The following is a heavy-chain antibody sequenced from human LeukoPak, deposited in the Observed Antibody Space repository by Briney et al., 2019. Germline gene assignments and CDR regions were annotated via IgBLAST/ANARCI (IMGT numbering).Heavy chain of an antibody. CDR2: ISSSSSYI. J-gene: IGHJ4*02. V-gene: IGHV3-21*01. D-gene: IGHD1-26*01. CDR3: TLNSGSYYGFDY. CDR1: GFTFSSYS. Sequence: GGSLRLSCAASGFTFSSYSMNWVRQAPGKGLEWASSISSSSSYIYYADSVKGRFTISRDNAKNSLYLQMNSLRAEDTAVYYCTLNSGSYYGFDYWGQGTLVTVSS.